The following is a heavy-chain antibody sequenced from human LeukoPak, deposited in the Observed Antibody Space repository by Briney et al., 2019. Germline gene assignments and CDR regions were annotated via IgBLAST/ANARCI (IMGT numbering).Heavy chain of an antibody. V-gene: IGHV3-23*01. D-gene: IGHD3-3*01. CDR2: TSSSDAGT. Sequence: GGSLRLSCAVSGFPLSSYAMSWVRQAPGKGLEWVSATSSSDAGTYYADSVRGRFTISRDNSKNTLYLQMNSLRAEDTAVYYCAKALTIVGNDYWGQGTLVTASS. J-gene: IGHJ4*02. CDR3: AKALTIVGNDY. CDR1: GFPLSSYA.